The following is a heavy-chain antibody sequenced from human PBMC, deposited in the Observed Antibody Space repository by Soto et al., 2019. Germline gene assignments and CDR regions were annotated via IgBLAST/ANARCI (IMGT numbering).Heavy chain of an antibody. Sequence: ASVKVSFKASGYTFSNYNIHWVRQAPGQGLEWMGWINPDSGDTNNAQKFQGRVTMTRDTSMGTAYMEVSRLRSDDTAVYYCARGGTAGAFDIWGQGTMVTVSS. J-gene: IGHJ3*02. CDR2: INPDSGDT. D-gene: IGHD1-1*01. CDR1: GYTFSNYN. V-gene: IGHV1-2*02. CDR3: ARGGTAGAFDI.